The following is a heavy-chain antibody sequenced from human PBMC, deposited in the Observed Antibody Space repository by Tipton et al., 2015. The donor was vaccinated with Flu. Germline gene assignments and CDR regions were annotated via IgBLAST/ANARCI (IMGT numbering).Heavy chain of an antibody. J-gene: IGHJ6*03. CDR3: ARERRQYYDILTGLFRYYYYMDV. CDR1: GGSISSYY. Sequence: LRLSCTVSGGSISSYYWSWIRQPAGKGLEWIGRIYTSGSTNYNPSLKSRVTMSVDTSKNQFSLKLSSVTAADTAVYYCARERRQYYDILTGLFRYYYYMDVWGKGTTVPVSS. V-gene: IGHV4-4*07. CDR2: IYTSGST. D-gene: IGHD3-9*01.